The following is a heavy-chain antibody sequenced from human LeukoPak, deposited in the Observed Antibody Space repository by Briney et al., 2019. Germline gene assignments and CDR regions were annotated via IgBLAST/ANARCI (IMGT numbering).Heavy chain of an antibody. V-gene: IGHV3-23*01. J-gene: IGHJ4*02. Sequence: GGSLRLSCAASGFMFGNYAMAWGRQAPGKGLEWVSAIAYDGNSRDYAHSVRGRFTISRDNSKSTLYLDMNNLRAEDTALYYCSKRVGGTPDNWGLGTLVTVSS. D-gene: IGHD1-14*01. CDR3: SKRVGGTPDN. CDR1: GFMFGNYA. CDR2: IAYDGNSR.